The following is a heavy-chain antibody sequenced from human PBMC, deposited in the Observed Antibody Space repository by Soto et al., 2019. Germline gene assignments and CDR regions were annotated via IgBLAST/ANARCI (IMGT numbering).Heavy chain of an antibody. CDR2: IYPGDSDT. Sequence: ESLKISCHASGYGFTSSWIVGVRQMPGKGLEWMGIIYPGDSDTRYRPSFQGQVTISADKSSSTAYLQWNSLQASDTAMYYCARLPGIVAPGTVFLDNWGQGTMVTVSS. V-gene: IGHV5-51*01. CDR3: ARLPGIVAPGTVFLDN. J-gene: IGHJ4*02. CDR1: GYGFTSSW. D-gene: IGHD1-1*01.